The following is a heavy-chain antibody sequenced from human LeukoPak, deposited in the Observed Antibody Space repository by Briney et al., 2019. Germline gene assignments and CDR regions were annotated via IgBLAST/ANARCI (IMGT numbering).Heavy chain of an antibody. J-gene: IGHJ4*02. CDR3: ARAERRWLQLRGAGY. Sequence: GESLKISCKGSGYIFTSYWIGWVRQMPGKGPEWMGIIYPGDSDTRYSPSFQGQVTISADKSISTAYLQWSSLKASDTAMYYCARAERRWLQLRGAGYWGQGTLVTVSS. CDR2: IYPGDSDT. CDR1: GYIFTSYW. D-gene: IGHD5-24*01. V-gene: IGHV5-51*01.